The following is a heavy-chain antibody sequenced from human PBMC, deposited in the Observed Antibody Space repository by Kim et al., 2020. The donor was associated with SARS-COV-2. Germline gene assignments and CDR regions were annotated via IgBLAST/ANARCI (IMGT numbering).Heavy chain of an antibody. CDR3: ARGGYSYGYSDDAFDI. CDR1: GFTVSSNY. D-gene: IGHD5-18*01. Sequence: GGSLRLSCAASGFTVSSNYMSWVRQAPGKGLEWVSVIYSGGSTYYAHSVKGRFTISRDNSKNTLYLQMNSLRAEDTAVYYCARGGYSYGYSDDAFDIWGQGTMVTVSS. J-gene: IGHJ3*02. V-gene: IGHV3-53*01. CDR2: IYSGGST.